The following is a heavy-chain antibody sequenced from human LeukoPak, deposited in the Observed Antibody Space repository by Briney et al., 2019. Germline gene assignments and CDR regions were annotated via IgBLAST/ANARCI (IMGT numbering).Heavy chain of an antibody. CDR2: ISYDGSNK. J-gene: IGHJ4*02. V-gene: IGHV3-30*04. CDR3: ARQSSVTRSGLDS. D-gene: IGHD4-17*01. CDR1: GFTFDSH. Sequence: GGSLRLSCADSGFTFDSHMHWVRQAPGEGLEWVAAISYDGSNKKYGDSVKGRFTISSDNSKNTLYLQMNSLRPEDTAVYYCARQSSVTRSGLDSWGQGTLVTVSS.